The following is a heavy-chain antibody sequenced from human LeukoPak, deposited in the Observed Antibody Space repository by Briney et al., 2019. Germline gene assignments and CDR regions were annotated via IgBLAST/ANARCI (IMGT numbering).Heavy chain of an antibody. D-gene: IGHD5-18*01. V-gene: IGHV1-2*02. CDR1: GYSFTAYS. Sequence: ASAKVSCKASGYSFTAYSIVWVRQAPGQGLEWMGWIHPHSGGTAYGKTFQGRVTMTRDTSISTAYMELNSLGSDDAAVYYCARLGTGYSLSYWGQGTLVTVSS. CDR2: IHPHSGGT. J-gene: IGHJ4*02. CDR3: ARLGTGYSLSY.